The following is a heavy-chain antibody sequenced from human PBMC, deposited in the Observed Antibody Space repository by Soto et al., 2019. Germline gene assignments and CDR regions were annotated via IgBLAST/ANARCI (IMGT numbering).Heavy chain of an antibody. Sequence: QVQLQESGPGLVKPSETLSLTCTVSSDSITNYYWSWIRQSPGKGLEWIGYIHDSGRSNYNPSLKGRVKISVATSKTQFSLNLSSVTAADTAVYYCARVGGTRGWYWGQGTLVTVSS. CDR3: ARVGGTRGWY. J-gene: IGHJ4*02. CDR2: IHDSGRS. V-gene: IGHV4-59*01. D-gene: IGHD2-15*01. CDR1: SDSITNYY.